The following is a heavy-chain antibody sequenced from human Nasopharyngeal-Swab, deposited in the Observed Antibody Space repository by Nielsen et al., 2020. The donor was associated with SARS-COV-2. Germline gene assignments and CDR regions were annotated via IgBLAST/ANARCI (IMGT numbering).Heavy chain of an antibody. D-gene: IGHD3-3*01. CDR3: ARGNDFRSGYHPYYYDY. J-gene: IGHJ4*02. CDR2: IWYDGSNK. CDR1: GFTFSSYG. V-gene: IGHV3-33*01. Sequence: SLKISCAASGFTFSSYGMHWVRPAPGKGLEWVALIWYDGSNKYYADSVKGRFTISRDNSKNTLYLQINSLRAEDTAVYYCARGNDFRSGYHPYYYDYWGQGTVVTVSS.